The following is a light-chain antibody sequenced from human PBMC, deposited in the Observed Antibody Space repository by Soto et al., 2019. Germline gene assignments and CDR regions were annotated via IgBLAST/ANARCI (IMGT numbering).Light chain of an antibody. CDR2: DAS. Sequence: EIVLTQSLSTLSLSPGERATLSFRASQSVSSYLAWYQQKPGQAPRLLIYDASNSATGIPARFSGSGSGTDFTLTIRGLQSEDFAVYYCQQYNNWPKTFGQGTKVDIK. V-gene: IGKV3-11*01. CDR3: QQYNNWPKT. J-gene: IGKJ1*01. CDR1: QSVSSY.